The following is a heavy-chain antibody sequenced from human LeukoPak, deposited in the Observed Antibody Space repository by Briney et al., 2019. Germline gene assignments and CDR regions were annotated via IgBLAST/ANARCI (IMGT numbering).Heavy chain of an antibody. CDR2: INHSGST. Sequence: KPSETLSLTCAVYGGSFSGYYWSWIRQPPGKGLEWIGEINHSGSTNYNPSLKSRVTISVDTSKNQFSLKLSSVTAADTAVYYCARGHLGDIVVVPAAIRGLDYWGQGTLVTVSS. D-gene: IGHD2-2*02. V-gene: IGHV4-34*01. CDR3: ARGHLGDIVVVPAAIRGLDY. J-gene: IGHJ4*02. CDR1: GGSFSGYY.